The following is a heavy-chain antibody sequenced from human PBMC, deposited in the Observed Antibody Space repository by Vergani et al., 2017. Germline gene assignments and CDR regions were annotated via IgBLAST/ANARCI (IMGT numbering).Heavy chain of an antibody. CDR1: GFTVSSNY. CDR2: IYSGGST. Sequence: EVQLVESGGGLVQPGGSLRLSCAASGFTVSSNYMSWVRQAPGKGLEWVSVIYSGGSTYDADSVKGRFTISRDNSKNTLYLPMNSLRAEDTAVYYCARALGAALYYYMDVWGKGTTVTVSS. V-gene: IGHV3-66*01. D-gene: IGHD2-15*01. J-gene: IGHJ6*03. CDR3: ARALGAALYYYMDV.